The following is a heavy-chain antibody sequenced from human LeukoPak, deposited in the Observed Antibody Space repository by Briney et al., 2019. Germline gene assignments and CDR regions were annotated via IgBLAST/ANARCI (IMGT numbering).Heavy chain of an antibody. CDR3: ASGFSSSPYFDY. Sequence: PGGSLRLSCAASGFTFSTYYMNWVPQAPGKGLEWVSFITGSSSYIYYTDSVKGRFTISRDHAKNSLFLQMNSLRDEDTAVYYCASGFSSSPYFDYWGQGTLVTVSS. D-gene: IGHD6-6*01. V-gene: IGHV3-21*01. CDR1: GFTFSTYY. CDR2: ITGSSSYI. J-gene: IGHJ4*02.